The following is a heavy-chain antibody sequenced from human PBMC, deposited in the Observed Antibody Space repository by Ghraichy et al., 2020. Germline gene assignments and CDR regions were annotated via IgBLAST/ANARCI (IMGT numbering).Heavy chain of an antibody. CDR2: ISGNGGST. CDR1: GFTFSSYA. CDR3: AKAYSGSWSYFDY. V-gene: IGHV3-23*01. J-gene: IGHJ4*02. D-gene: IGHD6-13*01. Sequence: GGSLRLSCAASGFTFSSYAMSWVRQAPGKGLEWVSSISGNGGSTYYADSVKGRFTISRDNSKNTLYLQMNSLRAEDTAVYYCAKAYSGSWSYFDYWGQGTLVTVSS.